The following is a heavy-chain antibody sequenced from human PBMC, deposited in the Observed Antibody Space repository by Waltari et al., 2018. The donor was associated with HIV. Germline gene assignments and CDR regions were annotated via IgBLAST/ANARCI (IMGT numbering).Heavy chain of an antibody. CDR1: GGTFSGYY. V-gene: IGHV4-34*02. J-gene: IGHJ5*02. D-gene: IGHD2-15*01. Sequence: QVQLQQWGAGLLKPSETLSLTCAVYGGTFSGYYCTWIRQAPGKGLGWIGEINHSGKTNYNPSLKSRLTLSVDTSKNQVSLRMKSVTGADTAIYYCAREKSRASKWYGIFYYDAWGQGTLVSVPS. CDR3: AREKSRASKWYGIFYYDA. CDR2: INHSGKT.